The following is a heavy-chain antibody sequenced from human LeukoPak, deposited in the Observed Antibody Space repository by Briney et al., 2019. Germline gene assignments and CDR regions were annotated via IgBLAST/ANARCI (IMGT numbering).Heavy chain of an antibody. CDR3: ARDLLEVGILYGMDV. CDR1: GFTVSSNY. CDR2: IYSGGST. Sequence: GGSLRLSCAASGFTVSSNYMSWVRQAPGKGLEWVSVIYSGGSTYYADSVKGRFTISRDNSKNTLYLQMNSLRAEDTAVYYCARDLLEVGILYGMDVWGQGTTVTVSS. J-gene: IGHJ6*02. V-gene: IGHV3-66*01. D-gene: IGHD3-3*01.